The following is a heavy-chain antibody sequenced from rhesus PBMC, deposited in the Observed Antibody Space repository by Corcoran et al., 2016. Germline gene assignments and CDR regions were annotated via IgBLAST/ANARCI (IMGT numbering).Heavy chain of an antibody. CDR2: ISGSGGST. CDR3: VRKNIAAGFDY. V-gene: IGHV4-173*01. CDR1: GGSISSNY. D-gene: IGHD6-25*01. J-gene: IGHJ4*01. Sequence: QLQLQESGPGLVKPSETLSLTCAVSGGSISSNYWSWIRQPPGKGLEWIGRISGSGGSTDYTTLLKSRVTISTATSKNQFSLKLSSVTAADTAVYYCVRKNIAAGFDYWGQGVLVTVSS.